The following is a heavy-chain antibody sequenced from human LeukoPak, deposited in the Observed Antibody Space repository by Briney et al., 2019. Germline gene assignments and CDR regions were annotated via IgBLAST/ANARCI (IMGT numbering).Heavy chain of an antibody. CDR3: ARIRGVIKPGAGDI. CDR1: GYIFTSYG. D-gene: IGHD3-10*01. Sequence: VASVKVSCKASGYIFTSYGISWVRQAPGQGLEWMGWISAYNGNTNYAQKLQGRVTMTTDTSTSTAYMELRSLRSDDTAVYYCARIRGVIKPGAGDIWGQGTMVTVSS. CDR2: ISAYNGNT. J-gene: IGHJ3*02. V-gene: IGHV1-18*01.